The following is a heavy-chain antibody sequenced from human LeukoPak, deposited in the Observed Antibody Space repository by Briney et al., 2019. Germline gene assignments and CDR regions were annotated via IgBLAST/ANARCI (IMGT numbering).Heavy chain of an antibody. J-gene: IGHJ4*02. Sequence: GASVKVSCKASGYTFTGYYMHWVRQAPGQGLEWMGWINPNSGGTNYAQKFQGRVTMTRDTSISTAYMELSRLRSDDTAVYYCARVLYYYDSSGYFYFDYWGQGTLVTVSS. V-gene: IGHV1-2*02. CDR2: INPNSGGT. D-gene: IGHD3-22*01. CDR1: GYTFTGYY. CDR3: ARVLYYYDSSGYFYFDY.